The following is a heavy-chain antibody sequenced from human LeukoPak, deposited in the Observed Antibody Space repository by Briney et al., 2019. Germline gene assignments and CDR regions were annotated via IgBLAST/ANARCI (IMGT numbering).Heavy chain of an antibody. Sequence: SETLSLTCTVSSASISTYYWSWIRQPPGKGLEWIGYIYHSGTSNYNPSLKSHVTMSVDTSKSQFSLSLSSVTSADTAVYYCAKAAKYYFGSDTYYYFDYWGQGILVTVSS. V-gene: IGHV4-59*01. CDR1: SASISTYY. D-gene: IGHD3-10*01. J-gene: IGHJ4*02. CDR2: IYHSGTS. CDR3: AKAAKYYFGSDTYYYFDY.